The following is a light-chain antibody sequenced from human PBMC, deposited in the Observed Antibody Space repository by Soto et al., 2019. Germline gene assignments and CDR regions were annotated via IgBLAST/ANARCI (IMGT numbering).Light chain of an antibody. CDR2: AAS. J-gene: IGKJ3*01. V-gene: IGKV1-12*01. CDR3: QQANSFPFT. CDR1: QGISRS. Sequence: DIQMTQSPSTLSASVGDRVIITCRASQGISRSLAWYQQKSGEAPKLLIYAASNLQSGVPSRFSGSGSGTDFTLTITRLQPEDFATYYCQQANSFPFTFGPGTKVDIK.